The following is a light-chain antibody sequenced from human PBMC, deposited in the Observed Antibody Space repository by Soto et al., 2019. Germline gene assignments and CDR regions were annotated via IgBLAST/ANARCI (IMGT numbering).Light chain of an antibody. V-gene: IGKV3-15*01. CDR3: QQYNNWPLT. CDR1: QSVSSN. Sequence: EIVMTQSPATLSVSPGERATLSCRASQSVSSNLAWYQQKPGQALRLLIYGASTRATGIPARFSGSGSGTGFTLTISSLQSEDFAVYYCQQYNNWPLTFGPGTKVDIK. J-gene: IGKJ3*01. CDR2: GAS.